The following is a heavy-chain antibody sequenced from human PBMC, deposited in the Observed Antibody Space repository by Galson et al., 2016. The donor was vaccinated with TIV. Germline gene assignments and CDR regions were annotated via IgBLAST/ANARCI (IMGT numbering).Heavy chain of an antibody. CDR2: IIPIYATT. V-gene: IGHV1-69*13. CDR3: ARAPPAGYNWNQYFQH. J-gene: IGHJ1*01. CDR1: GGTFRSYT. Sequence: SVKVSCKASGGTFRSYTIIWVRQAPGQGLEWLGGIIPIYATTNYAQNFQGRVTITADASASTVYMELGSLRSEDTAVYLCARAPPAGYNWNQYFQHWGQGTRVTVSS. D-gene: IGHD1-20*01.